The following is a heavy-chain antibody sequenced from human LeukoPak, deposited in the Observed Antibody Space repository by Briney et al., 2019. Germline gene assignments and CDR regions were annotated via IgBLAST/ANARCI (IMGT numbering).Heavy chain of an antibody. D-gene: IGHD6-13*01. CDR1: GGSISSDY. CDR3: ARRAWYGYYFDY. J-gene: IGHJ4*02. CDR2: IDYSGST. V-gene: IGHV4-59*08. Sequence: SETLSLTCTVSGGSISSDYWSWIRQPPGKGLERIGYIDYSGSTNYNPSLQSRVTISVDTSKNQFSLQLSSVTAADTAAYYCARRAWYGYYFDYWGQGTLVTVSS.